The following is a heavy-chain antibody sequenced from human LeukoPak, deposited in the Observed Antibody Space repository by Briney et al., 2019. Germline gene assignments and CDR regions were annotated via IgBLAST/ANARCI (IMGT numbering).Heavy chain of an antibody. V-gene: IGHV4-30-4*01. D-gene: IGHD5-24*01. CDR1: GGSISSGDYY. Sequence: SQTLSLTCTVSGGSISSGDYYWSWIRQPPGKGLEWIGYIYYSGGTYYNPSLKSRVTISVDTSKNQFSLKLSSVTAADTAVYYCARGRDGYNQYYFDYWGQGTLVTVSS. CDR2: IYYSGGT. J-gene: IGHJ4*02. CDR3: ARGRDGYNQYYFDY.